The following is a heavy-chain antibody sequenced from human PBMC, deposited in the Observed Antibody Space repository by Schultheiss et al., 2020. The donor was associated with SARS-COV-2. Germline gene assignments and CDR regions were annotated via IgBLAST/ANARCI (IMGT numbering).Heavy chain of an antibody. CDR3: ARHTFGFLEWLLPDMYYFDY. CDR2: IYYSGST. J-gene: IGHJ4*02. Sequence: SETLSLTCAVYGGSFSGYYWGWIRQPPGKGLEWIGSIYYSGSTYYNPSLKSRVTISVDTSKNQFSLKLSSVTAADTAVYYCARHTFGFLEWLLPDMYYFDYWGQGTLVTVSS. CDR1: GGSFSGYY. D-gene: IGHD3-3*01. V-gene: IGHV4-39*01.